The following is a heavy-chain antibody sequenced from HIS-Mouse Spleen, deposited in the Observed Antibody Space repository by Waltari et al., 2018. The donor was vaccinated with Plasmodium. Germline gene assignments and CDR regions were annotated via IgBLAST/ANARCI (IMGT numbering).Heavy chain of an antibody. Sequence: QLQLVQSGAEEKKPGTSVTVSCKASGYTFIRHGMSAGRQPPGQGLEWMGWISAYNGNTKYAQKLQGRVSMTTDTSTSTAYMELRSLRSDDTAVYYCARGSAGDAFDIWGQGTMVTVSS. CDR1: GYTFIRHG. CDR2: ISAYNGNT. J-gene: IGHJ3*02. CDR3: ARGSAGDAFDI. D-gene: IGHD6-19*01. V-gene: IGHV1-18*01.